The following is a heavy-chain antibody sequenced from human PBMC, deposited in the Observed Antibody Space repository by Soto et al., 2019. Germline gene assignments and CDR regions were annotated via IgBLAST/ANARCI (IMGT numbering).Heavy chain of an antibody. D-gene: IGHD3-22*01. CDR1: GYTFTSYG. CDR3: ARDAGIEYYDSSGYYFPQGYYYYGMDV. Sequence: ASVKVSCKASGYTFTSYGISWGRQAPGQGLEWMGWISAYNGNTNYAQKLQGRVTMTTDTSTSTAYMELRSLRSDDTAVYYCARDAGIEYYDSSGYYFPQGYYYYGMDVWGQGTTVTVSS. CDR2: ISAYNGNT. J-gene: IGHJ6*02. V-gene: IGHV1-18*04.